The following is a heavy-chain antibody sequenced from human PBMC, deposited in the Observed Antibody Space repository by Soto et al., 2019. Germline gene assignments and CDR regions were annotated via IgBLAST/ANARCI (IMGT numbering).Heavy chain of an antibody. CDR2: IYYSGST. CDR3: ARSFTSYDRSGSGGVADAFDI. D-gene: IGHD3-22*01. J-gene: IGHJ3*02. CDR1: GGSISSGGYY. V-gene: IGHV4-31*03. Sequence: PSETLSLTCTVSGGSISSGGYYWSWIRQHPGKGLEWIGYIYYSGSTYYNPSLKSRVTISVDTSKNQFSLKLSSVTAADTAVYYCARSFTSYDRSGSGGVADAFDIWGRGTMVTVSS.